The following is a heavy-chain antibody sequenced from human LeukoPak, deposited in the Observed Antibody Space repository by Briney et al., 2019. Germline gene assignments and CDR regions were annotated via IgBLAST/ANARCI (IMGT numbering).Heavy chain of an antibody. D-gene: IGHD5-18*01. Sequence: SETLSLTCTVSGGSISSYYWGWIRQPPGKGLEWIGSMYYSGSTQYNPSLKSRVTISVDTSKNQFSLKLRSVTAADTATYYCARITYGYGLKYYYMDVWGKGTTVTISS. CDR2: MYYSGST. J-gene: IGHJ6*03. CDR1: GGSISSYY. CDR3: ARITYGYGLKYYYMDV. V-gene: IGHV4-39*01.